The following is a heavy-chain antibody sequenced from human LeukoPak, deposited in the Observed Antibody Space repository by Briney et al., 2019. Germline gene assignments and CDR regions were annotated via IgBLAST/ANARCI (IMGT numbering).Heavy chain of an antibody. V-gene: IGHV4-30-2*01. CDR2: IYHSGST. CDR1: GGSISSGGYS. Sequence: PSQTLSLTCAVSGGSISSGGYSWSWIRQPPGKGLEWIGYIYHSGSTYYNPSLKSRVSISVDRSKNQFSLKLSSVTAADTAVYYCARASDYDSSAYYYFGYWGQGTLVTVSS. J-gene: IGHJ4*02. CDR3: ARASDYDSSAYYYFGY. D-gene: IGHD3-22*01.